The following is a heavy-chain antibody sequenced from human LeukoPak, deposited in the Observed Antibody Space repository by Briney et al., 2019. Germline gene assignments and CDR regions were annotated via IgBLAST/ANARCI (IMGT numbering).Heavy chain of an antibody. CDR2: IYYSGST. J-gene: IGHJ4*02. CDR3: ARGGYSSGWLNFDY. V-gene: IGHV4-59*01. Sequence: SETLSLTCTVSGGSISGYSWSWIRQSPGGGLEWIGYIYYSGSTNYNPSLKSRVTISVDTSKNQFSLKLSSVTAADTAVYYCARGGYSSGWLNFDYWGQGTLVTVSS. CDR1: GGSISGYS. D-gene: IGHD6-19*01.